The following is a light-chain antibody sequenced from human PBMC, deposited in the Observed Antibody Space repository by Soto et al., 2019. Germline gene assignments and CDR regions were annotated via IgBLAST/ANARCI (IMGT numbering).Light chain of an antibody. CDR3: VSFTTSKSYV. CDR1: SSDVGAYIF. Sequence: QSVLTQPASVSGSPGQSITISCTGTSSDVGAYIFVSWYQQYPGKAPKLMIYDITNRPSGVSNRFSGSKAGNTASLTISGLQAEDEADYYCVSFTTSKSYVFGTGTKFTVL. CDR2: DIT. V-gene: IGLV2-14*01. J-gene: IGLJ1*01.